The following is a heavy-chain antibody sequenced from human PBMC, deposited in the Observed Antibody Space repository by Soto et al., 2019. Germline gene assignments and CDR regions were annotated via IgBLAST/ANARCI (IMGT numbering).Heavy chain of an antibody. CDR1: GGTFSSYA. D-gene: IGHD5-12*01. J-gene: IGHJ4*02. Sequence: QVQLVQSGAEVRQPASSVKVSCKTSGGTFSSYAISWVRQAPGQGLEWMGGIVPIVDTSTYAQKFQGRVTITADESRSTVYMELSSLRSDDTAVYYCMRVVAIPGYPDNWGQGTLVTVSS. V-gene: IGHV1-69*12. CDR3: MRVVAIPGYPDN. CDR2: IVPIVDTS.